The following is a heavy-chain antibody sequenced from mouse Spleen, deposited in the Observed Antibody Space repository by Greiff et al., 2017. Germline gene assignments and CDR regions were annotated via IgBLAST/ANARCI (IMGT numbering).Heavy chain of an antibody. CDR3: ARGNYGNYGYYFDY. CDR2: ISSGSSTI. J-gene: IGHJ2*01. Sequence: EVKLVESGGGLVKPGGSLKLSCAASGFTFSDYGMHWVRQAPEKGLEWVAYISSGSSTIYYADTVKGRFTISRDNAKNTLFLQMTSLRSEDTAMYYCARGNYGNYGYYFDYWGQGTTLTVSS. CDR1: GFTFSDYG. D-gene: IGHD2-1*01. V-gene: IGHV5-17*01.